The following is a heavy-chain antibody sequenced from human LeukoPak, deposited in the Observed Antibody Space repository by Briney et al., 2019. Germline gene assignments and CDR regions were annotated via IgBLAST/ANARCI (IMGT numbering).Heavy chain of an antibody. J-gene: IGHJ4*02. CDR3: ARERGGRPEY. D-gene: IGHD1-26*01. CDR2: IYTSGST. V-gene: IGHV4-61*02. Sequence: PSETLSLTCTVSAGSVSSGTYDWSWIRQPAGKGLEWIGRIYTSGSTNYNPSLTSRVTMSVDTSKNQFSLKLNSVTAADTAVYYCARERGGRPEYWGQGTLVTVSS. CDR1: AGSVSSGTYD.